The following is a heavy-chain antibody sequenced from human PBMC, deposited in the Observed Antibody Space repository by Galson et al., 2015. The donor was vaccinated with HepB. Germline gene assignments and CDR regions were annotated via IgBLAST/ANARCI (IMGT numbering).Heavy chain of an antibody. Sequence: SLRLSCAASGFTVSSNYMSWVRQAPGKGLEWVSVIYSGGSTYYADSVKGRFTISRDNSKNTLYLQMNSLRAEDTAVYYCARVSESSGWSYYYYYGMDVWGQGTTVTVSS. CDR2: IYSGGST. D-gene: IGHD6-19*01. V-gene: IGHV3-66*01. CDR3: ARVSESSGWSYYYYYGMDV. J-gene: IGHJ6*02. CDR1: GFTVSSNY.